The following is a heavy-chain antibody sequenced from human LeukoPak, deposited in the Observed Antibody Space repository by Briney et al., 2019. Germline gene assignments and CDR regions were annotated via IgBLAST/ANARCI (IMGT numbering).Heavy chain of an antibody. J-gene: IGHJ4*02. V-gene: IGHV4-61*02. CDR3: ARDLDGDYDSYSFDY. CDR2: FHTSGST. Sequence: PSETPSLTCTVSGGSISSGSYYWSWIRQPAGKGLEWIGRFHTSGSTYYNPSLRSRVTISVDTSQNQFSLKLGSVTAADTAVYYCARDLDGDYDSYSFDYWGQGILVTVSS. D-gene: IGHD2-21*02. CDR1: GGSISSGSYY.